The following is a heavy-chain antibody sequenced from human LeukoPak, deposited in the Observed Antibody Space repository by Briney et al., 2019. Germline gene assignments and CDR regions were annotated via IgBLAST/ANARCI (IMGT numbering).Heavy chain of an antibody. V-gene: IGHV3-30*18. Sequence: GGSLRLSCAASEFTFSGYSMNWIRQAPGKGLEWVAVISYDGSNKYYADSVKGRFTISRDNSKNTLYLQMNSLRAEDTAVYYCAKDPGYVVIIPTFDYWGQGTLVTVSS. CDR1: EFTFSGYS. CDR2: ISYDGSNK. CDR3: AKDPGYVVIIPTFDY. J-gene: IGHJ4*02. D-gene: IGHD5-12*01.